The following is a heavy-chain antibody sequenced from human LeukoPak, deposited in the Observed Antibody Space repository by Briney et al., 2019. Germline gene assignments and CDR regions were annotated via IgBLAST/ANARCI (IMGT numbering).Heavy chain of an antibody. V-gene: IGHV3-11*06. D-gene: IGHD3-22*01. CDR3: ARDQRDYYDSSGNGYFQH. J-gene: IGHJ1*01. Sequence: GGSLRLSCAASGFTFSDYYMSWIRQAPGKGLEWVSYISSSSSYTNYADSVKGRFTISRDNAKNSLYLQMNSLRAEDTVVYYCARDQRDYYDSSGNGYFQHWGQGTLVTVSS. CDR1: GFTFSDYY. CDR2: ISSSSSYT.